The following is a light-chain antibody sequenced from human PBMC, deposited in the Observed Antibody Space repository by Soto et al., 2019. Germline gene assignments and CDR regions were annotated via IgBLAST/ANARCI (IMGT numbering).Light chain of an antibody. J-gene: IGLJ3*02. CDR3: CSSAGTYTSV. Sequence: QSALTQPRSVSGSPGQSVTISCTGTSSDVGGYNYVSWYQQHPGKAPKLMIYDVSKRPSGVPDRFSGSKSGNTASLTISGLQAEDEADYYCCSSAGTYTSVFGGGTKRPS. CDR1: SSDVGGYNY. V-gene: IGLV2-11*01. CDR2: DVS.